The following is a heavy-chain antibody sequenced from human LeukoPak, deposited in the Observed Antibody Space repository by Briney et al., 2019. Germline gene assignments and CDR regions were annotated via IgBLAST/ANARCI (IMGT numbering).Heavy chain of an antibody. J-gene: IGHJ4*02. V-gene: IGHV3-66*02. Sequence: PGGSLRLSCAASGFTVSSNYMSWVRQAPGKGLEWVSVIYSGGSTYYADSVKGRFTISRDNSKNTLYLQMNSLRAEDAAVYYCARLSKRAFDYWGQGTLVTVSS. CDR1: GFTVSSNY. CDR2: IYSGGST. CDR3: ARLSKRAFDY.